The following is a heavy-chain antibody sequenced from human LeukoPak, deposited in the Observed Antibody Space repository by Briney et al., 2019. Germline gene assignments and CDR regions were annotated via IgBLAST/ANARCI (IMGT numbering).Heavy chain of an antibody. Sequence: GGSLRLSCAASGFTFSSYSMNWVRQAPGKGLEWVSYISSSSSTIYYADSVKGRFTISRDNSKNTLYLQMNSLRAEDTAVYYCAKSNGYGLIDIWGQGTMVTVSS. V-gene: IGHV3-48*01. D-gene: IGHD3-10*01. CDR1: GFTFSSYS. CDR2: ISSSSSTI. J-gene: IGHJ3*02. CDR3: AKSNGYGLIDI.